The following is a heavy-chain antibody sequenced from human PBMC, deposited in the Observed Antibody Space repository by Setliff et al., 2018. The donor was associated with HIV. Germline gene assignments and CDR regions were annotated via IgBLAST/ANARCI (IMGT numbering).Heavy chain of an antibody. J-gene: IGHJ4*02. V-gene: IGHV3-15*01. CDR2: IKSKTDGGTT. Sequence: RLSCAASGFTFSNAWMSWVRQAPGKGLEWVGHIKSKTDGGTTDYAAPVKGRFTISRDDSKNTLYLQMNSLKTEDTAVYYCTTSHLITMIMVRFDYWGQGTLVTVSS. CDR1: GFTFSNAW. D-gene: IGHD3-22*01. CDR3: TTSHLITMIMVRFDY.